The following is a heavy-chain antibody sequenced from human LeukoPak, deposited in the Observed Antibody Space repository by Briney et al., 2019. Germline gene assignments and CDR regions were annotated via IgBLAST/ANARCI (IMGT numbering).Heavy chain of an antibody. CDR3: ARDGRMVRGVREYYMDV. CDR2: IYTSGST. CDR1: GGSISSYY. V-gene: IGHV4-4*07. Sequence: SETLSLTCTVSGGSISSYYWSWIRQPAGKGLEWIGRIYTSGSTNYNPSLKSRVTMSVDTSKNQFSLKLSSVTAADTAVYYCARDGRMVRGVREYYMDVWGKGTTVTISS. D-gene: IGHD3-10*01. J-gene: IGHJ6*03.